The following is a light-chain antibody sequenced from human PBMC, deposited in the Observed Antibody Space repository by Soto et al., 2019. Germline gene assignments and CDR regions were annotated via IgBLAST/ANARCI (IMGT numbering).Light chain of an antibody. Sequence: IVMTQSPDSLAVSLGERATINCKSSQSVLYRSNNKNYLAWYQHKPGQPPKLLIYWASTRESGVPDRFSGSGSGTDFTLTISSLQADDVAIYYCQQYYSTPWTFGPRTKVEIK. CDR2: WAS. CDR1: QSVLYRSNNKNY. J-gene: IGKJ1*01. CDR3: QQYYSTPWT. V-gene: IGKV4-1*01.